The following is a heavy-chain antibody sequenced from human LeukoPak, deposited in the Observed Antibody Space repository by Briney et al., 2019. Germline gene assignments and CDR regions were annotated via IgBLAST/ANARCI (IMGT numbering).Heavy chain of an antibody. CDR2: IWYDGSNK. Sequence: GGSLRLSCAASGFTFSSYGMHWVRQAPGKGLEWVAVIWYDGSNKYYADSVKGRFTISRDNSKNTLYLQMNSLRAEDTAVYYCTREYSWTAFDYWGQGTLVTVSS. CDR3: TREYSWTAFDY. V-gene: IGHV3-33*01. D-gene: IGHD1-1*01. CDR1: GFTFSSYG. J-gene: IGHJ4*02.